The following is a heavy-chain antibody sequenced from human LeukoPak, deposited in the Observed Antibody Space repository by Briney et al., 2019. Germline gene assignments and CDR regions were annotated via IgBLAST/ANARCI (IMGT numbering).Heavy chain of an antibody. CDR1: GFTFSSYG. Sequence: PGGSLRLSCAASGFTFSSYGMHWVRQAPGKGLEWVAVIWSDGSNKYYADSVKGRFTFSRDNSKNTLYLQMNSLRAEDTAVYYWGRVAPPAVVPAAMNFWGKGPLVTFSS. D-gene: IGHD2-2*01. V-gene: IGHV3-33*01. CDR3: GRVAPPAVVPAAMNF. CDR2: IWSDGSNK. J-gene: IGHJ4*02.